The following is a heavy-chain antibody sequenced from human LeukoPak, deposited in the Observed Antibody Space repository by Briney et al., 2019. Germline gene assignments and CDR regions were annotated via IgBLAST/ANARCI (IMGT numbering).Heavy chain of an antibody. Sequence: SETLSLTCTVSGASISGYYWSWIRQPPGKGLQWIAYIYSSGITTYNPSLKSRVIMSVDTSNNQFSLKMSSVTAADTAVYYCARRNGSGSLNWFDPWGQGTLVTVSS. CDR1: GASISGYY. V-gene: IGHV4-4*09. CDR2: IYSSGIT. J-gene: IGHJ5*02. D-gene: IGHD3-10*01. CDR3: ARRNGSGSLNWFDP.